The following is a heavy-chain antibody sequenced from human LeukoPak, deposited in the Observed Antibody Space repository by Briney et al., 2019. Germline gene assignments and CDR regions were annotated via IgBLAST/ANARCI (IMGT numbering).Heavy chain of an antibody. V-gene: IGHV1-18*04. CDR1: GYTFTSYG. J-gene: IGHJ5*02. Sequence: ASVKVSCKASGYTFTSYGISWVRQAPGQGLEWMGWISAYNGNTNYAQKLQGRVTMTTDTSTSTAYMELRSPRSDDTAVYYCAREPPAGAAHYYGSGSYYHWGQGTLVTVSS. D-gene: IGHD3-10*01. CDR3: AREPPAGAAHYYGSGSYYH. CDR2: ISAYNGNT.